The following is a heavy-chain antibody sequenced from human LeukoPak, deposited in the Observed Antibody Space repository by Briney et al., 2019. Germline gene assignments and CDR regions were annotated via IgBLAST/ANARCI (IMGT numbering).Heavy chain of an antibody. D-gene: IGHD1-14*01. J-gene: IGHJ3*02. CDR2: TRNEANIYTT. CDR1: GFTFSNAW. Sequence: PGGSLRLSCAASGFTFSNAWMSWVRQAPGKGLEWVGRTRNEANIYTTKYAASVKGRFTISRDDSKNSLYLQMNSLKTEDTAVYYCARDVLAAGATGTFDIWGQGTMVTVSS. CDR3: ARDVLAAGATGTFDI. V-gene: IGHV3-72*01.